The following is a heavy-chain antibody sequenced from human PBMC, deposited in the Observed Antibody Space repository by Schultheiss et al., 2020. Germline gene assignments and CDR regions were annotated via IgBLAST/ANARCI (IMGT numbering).Heavy chain of an antibody. CDR2: IYYSGST. J-gene: IGHJ6*03. CDR1: GGSISSYY. V-gene: IGHV4-59*12. Sequence: SETLSLTCTVSGGSISSYYWSWIRQPPGKGLEWIGYIYYSGSTNYNPSLKSRVTMSVDTSKNQFSLKLSSVTAADTAVYYCARDIVVVPAAISAYYYYYMDVWGKGTTVTVSS. D-gene: IGHD2-2*02. CDR3: ARDIVVVPAAISAYYYYYMDV.